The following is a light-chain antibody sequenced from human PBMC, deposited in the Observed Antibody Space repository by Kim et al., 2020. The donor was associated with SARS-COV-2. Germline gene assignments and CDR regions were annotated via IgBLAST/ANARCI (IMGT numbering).Light chain of an antibody. Sequence: ALGQTARFAVGGKSSESKKVRWYQQKPGQAPLLFICRDSNRPSGIPERFSGSNSGNTATLTNSGAQAGDEADYYCQVWDSSTAWVFGGGTQLTVL. J-gene: IGLJ3*02. CDR1: SSESKK. CDR2: RDS. V-gene: IGLV3-9*01. CDR3: QVWDSSTAWV.